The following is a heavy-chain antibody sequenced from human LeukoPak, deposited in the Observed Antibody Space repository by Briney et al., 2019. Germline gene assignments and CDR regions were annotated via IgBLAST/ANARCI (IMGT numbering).Heavy chain of an antibody. CDR1: GFTFSSYT. J-gene: IGHJ4*02. D-gene: IGHD3-10*01. CDR3: AKESLLWFGELSHFDY. CDR2: IDLSGSTL. Sequence: GGSLRLSCAASGFTFSSYTMNWVRQAPGKGLEWVSYIDLSGSTLYYVDSVKGRFTISRDNSKNTLYLQMNSLRAEDTAVYYCAKESLLWFGELSHFDYWGQGTLVTVSS. V-gene: IGHV3-48*01.